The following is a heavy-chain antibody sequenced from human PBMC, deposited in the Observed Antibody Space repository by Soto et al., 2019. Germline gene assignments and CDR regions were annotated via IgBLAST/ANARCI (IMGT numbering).Heavy chain of an antibody. CDR3: ARVAAAQMLKTHAFDI. V-gene: IGHV3-21*01. Sequence: GGSLRLSCAASGFTFSSYSMNWVRQAPGKGLEWVSSISSSSSYIYYADSVKGRFTISRDNAKNSLYLQMNSLRAEDTAVYYCARVAAAQMLKTHAFDIWGQGTMVTVSS. CDR1: GFTFSSYS. CDR2: ISSSSSYI. D-gene: IGHD6-13*01. J-gene: IGHJ3*02.